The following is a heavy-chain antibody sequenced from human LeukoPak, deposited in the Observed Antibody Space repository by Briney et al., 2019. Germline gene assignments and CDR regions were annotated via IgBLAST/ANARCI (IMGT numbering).Heavy chain of an antibody. CDR2: IIPIFGTA. CDR1: GGTFSIYA. V-gene: IGHV1-69*01. CDR3: ARREAYGALDY. D-gene: IGHD4-17*01. Sequence: SVRVSCKASGGTFSIYAISWVRQGPGQGGEWMGGIIPIFGTANYAQKFQGRVTITADESTSTAYMELSSLRSEDTAVYYCARREAYGALDYWGQGTLVTVSS. J-gene: IGHJ4*02.